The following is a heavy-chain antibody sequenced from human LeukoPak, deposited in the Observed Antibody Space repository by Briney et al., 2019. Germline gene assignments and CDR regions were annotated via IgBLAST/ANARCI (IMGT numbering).Heavy chain of an antibody. Sequence: PSETLSLTCTVSGGSISSGDYYWSWIRQPPGKGLEWIGYIYYSGSTYYNPSLKSRVTISVGTSKNQFSLKLSSVTAADTAVYYCARERMATEEPTQSSWFDPWGRGTLVTVSS. V-gene: IGHV4-30-4*01. J-gene: IGHJ5*02. D-gene: IGHD5-24*01. CDR2: IYYSGST. CDR1: GGSISSGDYY. CDR3: ARERMATEEPTQSSWFDP.